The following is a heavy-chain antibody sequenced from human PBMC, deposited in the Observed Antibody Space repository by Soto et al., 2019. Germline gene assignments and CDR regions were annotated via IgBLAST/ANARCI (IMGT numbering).Heavy chain of an antibody. Sequence: GGSLRLSCAASGFTFRSFTMNWVRQAPGKGLEWVSTISSNSAYIYYTDALRGRFTISRDNAKNSPHLQMNSLRAEDTAVYYCTRDASRDSSARGWFDPWGPGTLVTVSS. V-gene: IGHV3-21*01. CDR3: TRDASRDSSARGWFDP. CDR2: ISSNSAYI. J-gene: IGHJ5*02. D-gene: IGHD6-13*01. CDR1: GFTFRSFT.